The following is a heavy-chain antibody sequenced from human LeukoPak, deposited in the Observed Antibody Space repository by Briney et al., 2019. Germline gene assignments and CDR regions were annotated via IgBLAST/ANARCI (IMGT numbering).Heavy chain of an antibody. J-gene: IGHJ4*02. D-gene: IGHD1-7*01. CDR2: INPSGGTT. V-gene: IGHV1-46*01. Sequence: ASVKVSCKASGGTFSSYAISWVRQAPGQGLEWMGIINPSGGTTNYAQKFQGRVTLTRDTSTSTVYMELSSLRSEDTAMYYCARGEGTTNFDYWGQGTLVTVSS. CDR3: ARGEGTTNFDY. CDR1: GGTFSSYA.